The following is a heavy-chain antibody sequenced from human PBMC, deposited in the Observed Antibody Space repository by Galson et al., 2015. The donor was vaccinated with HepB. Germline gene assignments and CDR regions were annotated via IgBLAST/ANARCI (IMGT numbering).Heavy chain of an antibody. CDR2: ISFNGDNT. V-gene: IGHV3-23*01. D-gene: IGHD1-26*01. CDR3: AKPRSGSYYDAFDI. CDR1: GFTFRSYA. Sequence: SLRLSCAASGFTFRSYAMSWVRQAPGKGLEWVSAISFNGDNTYYADSVKGRFIISRDNSKSTLYLQMSSLRADDTAVYYCAKPRSGSYYDAFDIWGPGTMVTVSS. J-gene: IGHJ3*02.